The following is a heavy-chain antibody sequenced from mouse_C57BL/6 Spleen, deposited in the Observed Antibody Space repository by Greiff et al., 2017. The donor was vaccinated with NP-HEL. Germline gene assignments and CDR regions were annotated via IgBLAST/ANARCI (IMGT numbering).Heavy chain of an antibody. Sequence: EVKLMESGPGLVKPSQSLSLTCSVTGYSITSGYYWNWIRQFPGNKLEWMGYISYDGSNNYNPSLKNRISITRDTSKNQFFLKLNSVTTEDTATYYCAREGNLSYYFDDWGQGTTLTVSS. V-gene: IGHV3-6*01. CDR1: GYSITSGYY. J-gene: IGHJ2*01. CDR2: ISYDGSN. CDR3: AREGNLSYYFDD. D-gene: IGHD2-1*01.